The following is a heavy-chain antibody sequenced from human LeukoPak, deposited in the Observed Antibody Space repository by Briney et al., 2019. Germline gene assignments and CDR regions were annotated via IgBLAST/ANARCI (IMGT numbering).Heavy chain of an antibody. V-gene: IGHV4-59*08. CDR1: GGSISSYY. D-gene: IGHD3-10*01. CDR3: AKVVRGENYFDY. Sequence: SETLSLTCTVSGGSISSYYWSWIRQPPGKGLEWIGYIYYSGSTNYNPSLKSRVTISVDTSKNQFSLKLSSVTAADTAVYYCAKVVRGENYFDYWGQGTLVTVSS. J-gene: IGHJ4*02. CDR2: IYYSGST.